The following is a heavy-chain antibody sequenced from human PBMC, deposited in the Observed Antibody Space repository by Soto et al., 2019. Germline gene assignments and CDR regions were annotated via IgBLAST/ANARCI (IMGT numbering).Heavy chain of an antibody. J-gene: IGHJ6*02. V-gene: IGHV5-10-1*01. CDR2: IDPSDSYT. Sequence: GASLKISCKGSGYRFTSYWSSWVRQMPGKGLEWMGRIDPSDSYTNYSPSFQGHVTISADKSISTAYLQWSSLKASDTAMYYCASTLTGTHYYYGMDVWGQGTTVTVSS. CDR3: ASTLTGTHYYYGMDV. D-gene: IGHD1-7*01. CDR1: GYRFTSYW.